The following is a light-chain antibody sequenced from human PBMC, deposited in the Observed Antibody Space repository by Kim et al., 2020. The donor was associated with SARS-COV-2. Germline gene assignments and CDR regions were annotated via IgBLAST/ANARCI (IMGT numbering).Light chain of an antibody. V-gene: IGLV3-1*01. Sequence: PEQTARLTCSGDKWGENYACWYRKKPGQSPVLVIYQDTKRPSGIPERFSGSNSGNTATLTISGTQAMDEADYYCQAWDSSTAVFGGGTQLTVL. CDR1: KWGENY. J-gene: IGLJ3*02. CDR2: QDT. CDR3: QAWDSSTAV.